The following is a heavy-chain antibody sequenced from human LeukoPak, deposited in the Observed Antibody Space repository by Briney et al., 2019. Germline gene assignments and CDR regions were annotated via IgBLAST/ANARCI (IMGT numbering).Heavy chain of an antibody. CDR3: ARGGYSSGLYYFDY. D-gene: IGHD6-19*01. J-gene: IGHJ4*02. V-gene: IGHV1-69*04. CDR2: VIPILGVA. Sequence: GASVKVSCKASGGTFSSYAISWVRQAPGQGLEWMGRVIPILGVANYAQKFQGRVTITADKSTSTAYMELSSLRSEDTAVYYCARGGYSSGLYYFDYWGQGTLVTVSS. CDR1: GGTFSSYA.